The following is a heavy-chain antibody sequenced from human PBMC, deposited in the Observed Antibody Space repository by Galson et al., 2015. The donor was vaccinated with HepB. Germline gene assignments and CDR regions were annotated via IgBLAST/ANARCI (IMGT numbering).Heavy chain of an antibody. Sequence: SLRLSCAASGFTFSAFWMNWVRQAPGMGLEWVAIIKQDGSEKHYVDSVKGRFTVSRDNAKNSLHLQMNSLTAEDTAVYYCVRSSGYVLDFWGQGTPVTVSS. CDR2: IKQDGSEK. CDR1: GFTFSAFW. D-gene: IGHD5-12*01. CDR3: VRSSGYVLDF. J-gene: IGHJ4*02. V-gene: IGHV3-7*03.